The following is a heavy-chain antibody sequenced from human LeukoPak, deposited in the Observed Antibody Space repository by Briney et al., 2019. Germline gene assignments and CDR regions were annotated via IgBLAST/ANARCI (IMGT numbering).Heavy chain of an antibody. J-gene: IGHJ3*01. V-gene: IGHV3-48*03. D-gene: IGHD4-17*01. CDR1: GFTFSTYE. CDR3: ARDSPYADAFDA. Sequence: GGSLRLSCAASGFTFSTYELNWVRQAPGKGLEWVSYINSGDSTIYYADSVKGRFTISRDNAKTSLFLQMNTLRAEDRAVYYCARDSPYADAFDAWGQGTMVTVSS. CDR2: INSGDSTI.